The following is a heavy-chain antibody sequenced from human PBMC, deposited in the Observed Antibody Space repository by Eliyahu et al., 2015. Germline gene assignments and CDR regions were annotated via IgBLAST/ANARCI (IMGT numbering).Heavy chain of an antibody. J-gene: IGHJ3*01. CDR2: ISGSN. Sequence: QLHLQESGPGLVKPSETLSLTCTVSGXPISSSNYYWAWLRQPPGKGLEWIGTISGSNYYNPSLKSRVTMSLDMSKTQFFLSVTSVTAADTAVYFCARHYLIAGWFGAQGAFDVWGQGTVVTVSS. CDR1: GXPISSSNYY. CDR3: ARHYLIAGWFGAQGAFDV. V-gene: IGHV4-39*01. D-gene: IGHD3-10*01.